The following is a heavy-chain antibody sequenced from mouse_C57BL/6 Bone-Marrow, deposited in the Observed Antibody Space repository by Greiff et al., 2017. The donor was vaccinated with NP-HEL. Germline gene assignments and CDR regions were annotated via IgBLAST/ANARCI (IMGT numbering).Heavy chain of an antibody. V-gene: IGHV3-1*01. J-gene: IGHJ1*03. CDR2: ISYSGST. Sequence: DVKLVESGPGMVKPSQSLSLTCTVTGYSITSGYDWHWIRHFPGNKLEWMGYISYSGSTNYNPSLKSRISITHDTSKNHFFLKLNSVTTEDTATYYCARESLYYYGSSYWYFDVWGTGTTVTVSS. CDR1: GYSITSGYD. D-gene: IGHD1-1*01. CDR3: ARESLYYYGSSYWYFDV.